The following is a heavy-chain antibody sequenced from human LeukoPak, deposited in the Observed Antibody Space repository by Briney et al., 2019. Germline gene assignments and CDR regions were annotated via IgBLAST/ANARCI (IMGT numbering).Heavy chain of an antibody. CDR1: GGTFSSYA. D-gene: IGHD2-2*01. J-gene: IGHJ6*02. CDR2: IIPILGIA. CDR3: ARIVVPAGLSYYYYGMDV. V-gene: IGHV1-69*04. Sequence: GSSVKVSCKASGGTFSSYAISWVRQAPGQGLEWMGRIIPILGIANYAQKFQGRVTITADKSTSTAYMELSSLRSEDTAVYYCARIVVPAGLSYYYYGMDVWGQGTTVTVSS.